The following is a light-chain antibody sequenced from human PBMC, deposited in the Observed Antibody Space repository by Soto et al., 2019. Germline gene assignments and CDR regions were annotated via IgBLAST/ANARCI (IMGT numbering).Light chain of an antibody. Sequence: EIVLTQSPATLSLSPGERATLSCRASQTISSYLGWYQQKPGQAPRLLIYDASNRAAGIPARFSGSGSGTDFTLTISSLEPEEFAVYYCQQRSKWPLTFGGGTKVEIK. CDR1: QTISSY. V-gene: IGKV3-11*01. CDR3: QQRSKWPLT. J-gene: IGKJ4*01. CDR2: DAS.